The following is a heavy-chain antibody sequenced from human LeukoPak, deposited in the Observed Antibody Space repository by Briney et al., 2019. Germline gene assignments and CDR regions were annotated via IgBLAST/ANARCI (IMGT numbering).Heavy chain of an antibody. CDR2: IYYSGST. CDR1: GGSISSYY. J-gene: IGHJ5*02. D-gene: IGHD4-17*01. Sequence: SETLSLTCTVSGGSISSYYWSWIRQPPGKGLEWIGYIYYSGSTNYNPSLKSRVTISVDTSKNQFSLKLSSVTAADTAVYYCARHKRGDYNNWFDPWGQGTLVTASS. CDR3: ARHKRGDYNNWFDP. V-gene: IGHV4-59*08.